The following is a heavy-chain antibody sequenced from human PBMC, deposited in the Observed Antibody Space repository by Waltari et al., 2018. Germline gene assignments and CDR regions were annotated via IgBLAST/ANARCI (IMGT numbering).Heavy chain of an antibody. D-gene: IGHD2-2*01. CDR1: GYIFTGIY. CDR2: INPHSGDT. J-gene: IGHJ4*02. Sequence: QVQLVQSGAEVRKPGASVKLSCKASGYIFTGIYINWVRQAPGQGFEWMGWINPHSGDTNYAQKFRGRITMTRDTAITTAYIELSSLTSDDTAVYYCARGSSRVDFWGQGTLVTVSS. V-gene: IGHV1-2*02. CDR3: ARGSSRVDF.